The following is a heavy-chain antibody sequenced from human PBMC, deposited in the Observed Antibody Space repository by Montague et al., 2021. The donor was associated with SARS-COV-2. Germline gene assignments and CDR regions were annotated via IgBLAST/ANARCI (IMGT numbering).Heavy chain of an antibody. CDR1: GDSISYSSYY. CDR3: ARQYGDCSDYAFNN. V-gene: IGHV4-39*01. Sequence: SETLSLTCTVSGDSISYSSYYWGWIRPPPGKGLVWIGSFTSSGNPNYTSSLKSRVTIYVATSKNQFTLKLTSVTAADTAIYYCARQYGDCSDYAFNNWGQGTMVIVSS. CDR2: FTSSGNP. J-gene: IGHJ3*02. D-gene: IGHD2-21*02.